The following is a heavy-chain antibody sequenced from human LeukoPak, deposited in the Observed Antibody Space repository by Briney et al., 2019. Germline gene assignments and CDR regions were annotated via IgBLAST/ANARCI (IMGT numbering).Heavy chain of an antibody. Sequence: EASVKVSCKASGYTFTSYGISWVRQAPGQGLEWMGWINPNSGGTNYAQKFQGRVTMTRDTSISTAYMELSRLRSDDTAVYYCARDPVEMATPDAFDIWGQGTMVTVSS. CDR2: INPNSGGT. D-gene: IGHD5-24*01. J-gene: IGHJ3*02. CDR3: ARDPVEMATPDAFDI. CDR1: GYTFTSYG. V-gene: IGHV1-2*02.